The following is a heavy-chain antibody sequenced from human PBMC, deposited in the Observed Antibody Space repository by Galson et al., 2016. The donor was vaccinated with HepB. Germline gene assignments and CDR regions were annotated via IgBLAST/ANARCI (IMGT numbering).Heavy chain of an antibody. CDR3: ARSRRDLWSGRDAFDI. D-gene: IGHD3-3*01. CDR1: GFNFRTWA. V-gene: IGHV3-30-3*01. J-gene: IGHJ3*02. CDR2: ISHDGGDK. Sequence: LRLSCAASGFNFRTWAMHWVRQAPGKGLEWLTVISHDGGDKYYGDSVKGRFTISRDNSKSTLYLQMNSLRTEDTAVYYCARSRRDLWSGRDAFDIWGQGTMVSVSS.